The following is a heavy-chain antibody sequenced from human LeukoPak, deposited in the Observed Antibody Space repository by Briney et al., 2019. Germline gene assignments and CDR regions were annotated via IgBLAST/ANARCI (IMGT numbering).Heavy chain of an antibody. CDR3: TRDQTPYY. Sequence: GESLTLSCTASGFTFGDYDMTWVRLVRFEGREWAGFISSNVYGGTPENAASVKCRFTISRDDSKGIAYLQMNSLKTEDTAVYYCTRDQTPYYWGQGTLVTGSS. V-gene: IGHV3-49*04. CDR1: GFTFGDYD. J-gene: IGHJ4*02. CDR2: ISSNVYGGTP.